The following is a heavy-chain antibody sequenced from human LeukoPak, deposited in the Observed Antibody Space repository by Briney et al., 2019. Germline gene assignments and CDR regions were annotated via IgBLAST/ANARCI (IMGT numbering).Heavy chain of an antibody. CDR3: ARHMVRGVTRGYYFDY. D-gene: IGHD3-10*01. J-gene: IGHJ4*02. V-gene: IGHV3-21*01. CDR1: GFTFSSYS. CDR2: ISSSSIYI. Sequence: PGGSLRLSCAASGFTFSSYSMNWVRQAPGKGLEGVSSISSSSIYIYYADSVKGRSTIPRDNAKNSLYLQMNSLRAEDTAVYYCARHMVRGVTRGYYFDYWGQGTLVTVSS.